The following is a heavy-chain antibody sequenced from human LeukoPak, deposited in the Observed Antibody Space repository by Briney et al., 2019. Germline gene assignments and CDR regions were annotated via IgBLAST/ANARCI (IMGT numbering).Heavy chain of an antibody. V-gene: IGHV3-33*01. Sequence: GRSLRLSCAASGFTFSSYGMHWVRQAPGKGLEWVAVIWYDGSNKYYADSVKGRFTISRDNSKNTLYLQINSLRAEDTAVYYCARDLAVITRSYYYGMDVCGQGTTVTVSS. CDR2: IWYDGSNK. J-gene: IGHJ6*02. CDR1: GFTFSSYG. CDR3: ARDLAVITRSYYYGMDV. D-gene: IGHD3-22*01.